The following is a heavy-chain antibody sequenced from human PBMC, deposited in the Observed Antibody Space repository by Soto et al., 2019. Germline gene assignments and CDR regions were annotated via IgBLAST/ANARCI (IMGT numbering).Heavy chain of an antibody. V-gene: IGHV3-11*05. J-gene: IGHJ6*02. D-gene: IGHD7-27*01. CDR2: INTRSSYT. CDR1: GFNFNDYN. CDR3: AREAWAPRHYYGMDV. Sequence: GGSLRLSCAASGFNFNDYNMGWIRQAPGKGLEWVSYINTRSSYTNYASSLKARFSISRDNAKNSLFLQINSLRAEGTAVYYCAREAWAPRHYYGMDVWGHGTTVTVSS.